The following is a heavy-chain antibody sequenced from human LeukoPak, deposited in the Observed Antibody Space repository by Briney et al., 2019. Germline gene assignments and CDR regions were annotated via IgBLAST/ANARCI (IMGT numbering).Heavy chain of an antibody. V-gene: IGHV3-33*08. Sequence: GRSLRLSCAASGFTFSSYGMHWVRQAPGKGLEWVAVIWYDGSNQYYVDSVKGRFTVSRDNAKNTLYLQMNSLRAEDTAVYYCARDLGGRSGYWGQGTLVTVSS. CDR3: ARDLGGRSGY. CDR2: IWYDGSNQ. J-gene: IGHJ4*02. D-gene: IGHD1-26*01. CDR1: GFTFSSYG.